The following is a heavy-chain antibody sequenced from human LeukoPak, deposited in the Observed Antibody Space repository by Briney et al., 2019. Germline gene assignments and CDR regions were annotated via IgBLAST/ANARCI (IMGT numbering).Heavy chain of an antibody. CDR3: ARGPYYYDSSGYYSDY. CDR2: IKQDGSEK. CDR1: GFTFSSYW. D-gene: IGHD3-22*01. J-gene: IGHJ4*02. Sequence: GGSLRLSCAASGFTFSSYWMSWVRQAPGKGLEWVANIKQDGSEKYYVDSVKGRFTISSDNAKNSLYLQMNSLRAEDTAVYYCARGPYYYDSSGYYSDYWGQGTLVTVSS. V-gene: IGHV3-7*01.